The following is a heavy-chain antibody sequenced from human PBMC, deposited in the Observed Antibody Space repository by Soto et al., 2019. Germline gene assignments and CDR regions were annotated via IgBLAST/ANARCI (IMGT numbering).Heavy chain of an antibody. CDR2: ISAYNGNT. Sequence: QVQLVQSGAEVKKPGASVKVSCKASGYTFTSYGINWVRQAPGQGLEWMGWISAYNGNTHYAQKLQGRVTMTTDTSTSKADRELRSLRSDDTAVYYCARVQSGYDFAYWGQGTLVTVSS. CDR3: ARVQSGYDFAY. D-gene: IGHD5-12*01. CDR1: GYTFTSYG. J-gene: IGHJ4*02. V-gene: IGHV1-18*01.